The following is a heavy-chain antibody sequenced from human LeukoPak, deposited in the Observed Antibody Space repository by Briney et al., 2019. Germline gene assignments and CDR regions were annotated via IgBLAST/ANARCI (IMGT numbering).Heavy chain of an antibody. J-gene: IGHJ3*02. Sequence: GGSLRLSCAASGFTFSSYSMNWVRQAPGKGLEWVSSISSSSSYIYYADSVKGRFTISRNNAKNSLYLQMNSLRAEDTAVYYCARGNVEMATIRDDAFDIWGQGTMVTVSS. CDR2: ISSSSSYI. CDR1: GFTFSSYS. CDR3: ARGNVEMATIRDDAFDI. D-gene: IGHD5-24*01. V-gene: IGHV3-21*01.